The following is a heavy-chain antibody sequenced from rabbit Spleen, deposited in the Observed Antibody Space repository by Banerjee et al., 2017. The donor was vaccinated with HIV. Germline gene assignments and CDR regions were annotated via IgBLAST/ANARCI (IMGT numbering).Heavy chain of an antibody. V-gene: IGHV1S40*01. D-gene: IGHD1-1*01. CDR3: ARDLVGVIGWNFYL. CDR1: GFSFSSSDY. J-gene: IGHJ4*01. Sequence: QSLEESGGDLVKPGASLTLTCTASGFSFSSSDYICWVRQAPGKGLEWISCNAGSSSGFTYSATWAKGRFTISRTSSTTVTLRMTSLTAADRATYFCARDLVGVIGWNFYLWGQGTLVTVS. CDR2: NAGSSSGFT.